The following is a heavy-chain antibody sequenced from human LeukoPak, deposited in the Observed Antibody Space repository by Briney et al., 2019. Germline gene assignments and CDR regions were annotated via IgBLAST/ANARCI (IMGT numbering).Heavy chain of an antibody. V-gene: IGHV4-4*07. Sequence: SETLSLTCTVSGGFISSYYWSWIRQPAGKGLEWIGRIYASGTTNYNPSLRSRVTLSVDTSKDQFSLKLSSVTAADTAVYYCARDGFGEYPSDFWGQGTLVTVSS. CDR2: IYASGTT. CDR3: ARDGFGEYPSDF. CDR1: GGFISSYY. D-gene: IGHD3-10*01. J-gene: IGHJ4*02.